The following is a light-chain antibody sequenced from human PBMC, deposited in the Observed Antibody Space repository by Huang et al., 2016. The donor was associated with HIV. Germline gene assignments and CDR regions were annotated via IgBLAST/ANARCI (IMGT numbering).Light chain of an antibody. CDR1: QTVLYSLNTKNY. Sequence: DIVMTQSPDSLAVSPGERAIINCKSSQTVLYSLNTKNYLAWFQQKPGRPPKLLIYWATTRESGVPDRFSGSGSGTDFTLTINNLQAEDVAVYFCLQYYSVPQTFGHGTKVEIK. CDR3: LQYYSVPQT. V-gene: IGKV4-1*01. J-gene: IGKJ1*01. CDR2: WAT.